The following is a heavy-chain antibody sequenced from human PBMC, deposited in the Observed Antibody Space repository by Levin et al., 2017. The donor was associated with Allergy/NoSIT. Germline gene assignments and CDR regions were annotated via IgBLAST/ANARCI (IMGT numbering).Heavy chain of an antibody. D-gene: IGHD6-19*01. V-gene: IGHV3-48*01. CDR2: ISSSSSTI. J-gene: IGHJ4*02. CDR1: GFTFSSYS. CDR3: ARDRRSRAVAGYYFDY. Sequence: QSGGSLRLSCAASGFTFSSYSMNWVRQAPGKGLEWVSYISSSSSTIYYADSVKGRFTISRDNAKNSLYLQMNSLRAEDTAVYYCARDRRSRAVAGYYFDYWGQGTLVTVSS.